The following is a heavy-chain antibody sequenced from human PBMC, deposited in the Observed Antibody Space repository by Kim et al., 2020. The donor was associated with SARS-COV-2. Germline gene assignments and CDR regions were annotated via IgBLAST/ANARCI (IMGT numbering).Heavy chain of an antibody. CDR2: T. D-gene: IGHD6-19*01. CDR3: ARGPVAALFDY. J-gene: IGHJ4*02. V-gene: IGHV4-59*09. Sequence: TTYNPSLKSRVTISVDTSKNQFSLKLSSVTAADTAVYYCARGPVAALFDYWGQGTLVTVSS.